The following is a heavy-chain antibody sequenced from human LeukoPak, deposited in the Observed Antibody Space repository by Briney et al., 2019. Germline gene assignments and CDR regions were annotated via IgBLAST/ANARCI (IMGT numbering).Heavy chain of an antibody. CDR3: ARDGYNPLFDY. Sequence: GGSLRLSCAASGFTFSSNWMSWVRQAPGKGLEWVANIKQDGSEKYYVDSVKGRFTISRDNAKNSLYLQMNSLRAEDTAVYYCARDGYNPLFDYWGQEPWSPSPQ. D-gene: IGHD5-24*01. V-gene: IGHV3-7*01. CDR1: GFTFSSNW. CDR2: IKQDGSEK. J-gene: IGHJ4*01.